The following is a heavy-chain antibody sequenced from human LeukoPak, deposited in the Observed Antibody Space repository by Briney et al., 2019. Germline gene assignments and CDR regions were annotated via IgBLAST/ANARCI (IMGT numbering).Heavy chain of an antibody. CDR2: IYYSGST. D-gene: IGHD6-13*01. Sequence: SETLSLTCAVYGGSFSGYYWGWIRQPPGKGLEWIGSIYYSGSTYYNPSLKSRLTISVDTSKNQFSLKLNFVTAADTAMYYCARMFRSSWYINWFDPWGQGTLVTVSS. CDR1: GGSFSGYY. J-gene: IGHJ5*02. CDR3: ARMFRSSWYINWFDP. V-gene: IGHV4-34*01.